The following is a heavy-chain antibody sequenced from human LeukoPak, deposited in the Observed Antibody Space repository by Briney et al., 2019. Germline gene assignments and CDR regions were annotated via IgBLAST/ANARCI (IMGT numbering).Heavy chain of an antibody. D-gene: IGHD3-10*01. V-gene: IGHV1-18*01. Sequence: PVASVKVSCKASGYTFTSYGISWVRQAPGQGLEWMGWISAYNGNTNYAQKLQGRVTMTTDTSTSTAYMELRSLRSDDTAVYYCARSAFYGSGSPQRYWGQGTLVTVSS. J-gene: IGHJ4*02. CDR3: ARSAFYGSGSPQRY. CDR2: ISAYNGNT. CDR1: GYTFTSYG.